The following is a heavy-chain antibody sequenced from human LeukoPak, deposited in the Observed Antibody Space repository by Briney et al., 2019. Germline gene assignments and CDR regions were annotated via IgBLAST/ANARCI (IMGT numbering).Heavy chain of an antibody. Sequence: SETLSLTCAVYGGSFSGYYWSWIRQPPGKGLEWIGEINHSGSTNYNPSLKSRVTISVDTSKNQFSLKLSSVTAADTAVYYCARGRDDYGDYGFDYWAREPWSPSPQ. CDR3: ARGRDDYGDYGFDY. CDR1: GGSFSGYY. V-gene: IGHV4-34*01. CDR2: INHSGST. D-gene: IGHD4-17*01. J-gene: IGHJ4*02.